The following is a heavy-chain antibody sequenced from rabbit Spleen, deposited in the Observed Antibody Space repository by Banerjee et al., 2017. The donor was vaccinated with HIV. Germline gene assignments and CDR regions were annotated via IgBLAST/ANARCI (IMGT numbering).Heavy chain of an antibody. CDR1: GFSFRSGYD. J-gene: IGHJ2*01. V-gene: IGHV1S45*01. Sequence: QEQLEESGGGLVKPEGSLTLTCTASGFSFRSGYDMCWVRQAPGKGLEWVACINAVTGKAVYASWAKGRFTISKTSSTTVTLQMTSLTAADTATYFCARNYVNAFDPWGQGTLVTVS. D-gene: IGHD1-1*01. CDR2: INAVTGKA. CDR3: ARNYVNAFDP.